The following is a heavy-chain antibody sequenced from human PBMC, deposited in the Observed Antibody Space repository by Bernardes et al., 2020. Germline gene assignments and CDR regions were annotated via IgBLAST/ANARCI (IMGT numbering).Heavy chain of an antibody. J-gene: IGHJ4*02. V-gene: IGHV3-43*01. CDR1: GFIFNDYA. CDR3: AKGEDASPNF. Sequence: GSLRLSCAASGFIFNDYAMHWVRQAPGKGLEWVSTITWDGGSTFYAVSVQGRFTVSRDNTENSLYLQMNSLRIEDTGVYYCAKGEDASPNFWGQGTLVTVSS. CDR2: ITWDGGST.